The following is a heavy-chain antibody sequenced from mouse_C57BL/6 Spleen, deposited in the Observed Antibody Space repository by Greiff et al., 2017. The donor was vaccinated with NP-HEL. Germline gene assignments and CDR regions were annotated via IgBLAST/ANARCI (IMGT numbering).Heavy chain of an antibody. CDR1: GYSITSGYY. Sequence: EVQLVESGPGLVKPSQSLSLTCSVTGYSITSGYYWNWIRQFPGNKLEWMGYISYDGSNNYNPSLKNRISITRDTSKNQFFLKLNSVTTEDTATYYCARGYSFYWYFDVWGTGTTVTVSS. V-gene: IGHV3-6*01. D-gene: IGHD2-12*01. J-gene: IGHJ1*03. CDR2: ISYDGSN. CDR3: ARGYSFYWYFDV.